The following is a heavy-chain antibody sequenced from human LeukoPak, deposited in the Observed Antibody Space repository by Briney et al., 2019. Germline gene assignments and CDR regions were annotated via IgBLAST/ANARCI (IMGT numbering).Heavy chain of an antibody. CDR1: GFTFSSYG. CDR3: ARVGSSGWYAYFDY. D-gene: IGHD6-19*01. CDR2: IWYDGSNK. J-gene: IGHJ4*02. Sequence: GGSLRLSCAASGFTFSSYGMHWVRQAPGKGLEWVAVIWYDGSNKYYADSVKGRFTISRDSSKNTLYLQMNSLRAEDTAVYYCARVGSSGWYAYFDYWGQGTLVTVSS. V-gene: IGHV3-33*01.